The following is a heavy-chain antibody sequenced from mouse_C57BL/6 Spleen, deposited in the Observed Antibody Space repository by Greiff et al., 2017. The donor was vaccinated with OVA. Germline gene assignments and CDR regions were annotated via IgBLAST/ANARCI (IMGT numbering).Heavy chain of an antibody. Sequence: VQLQQPGAELVKPGASVKLSCKASGYTFTSYWMHWVKQRPGQGLEWIGMIHPNSGSTNYNEKFKSKATLTVDKSSSTAYMQLSSLTSEDAAVYYCARSGTGVFDYWGQGTTLTVSS. CDR1: GYTFTSYW. CDR2: IHPNSGST. D-gene: IGHD4-1*01. V-gene: IGHV1-64*01. CDR3: ARSGTGVFDY. J-gene: IGHJ2*01.